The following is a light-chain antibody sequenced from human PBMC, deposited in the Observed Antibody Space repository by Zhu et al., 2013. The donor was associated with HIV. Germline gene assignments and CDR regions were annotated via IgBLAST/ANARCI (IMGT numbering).Light chain of an antibody. V-gene: IGKV3-15*01. J-gene: IGKJ4*01. CDR2: GAS. CDR1: QTVSIN. CDR3: QQYNTYPLT. Sequence: EVGMTQSPATLSLSPGERATLSCRASQTVSINVAWYQQKPGQAPRLLIYGASTRATGVPARFSGSGSGTEFTLTISSLQSEDLALYYCQQYNTYPLTFGGGTKVEIK.